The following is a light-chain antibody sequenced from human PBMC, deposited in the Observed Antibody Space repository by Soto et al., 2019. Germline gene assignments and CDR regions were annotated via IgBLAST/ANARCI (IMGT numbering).Light chain of an antibody. CDR1: SGSIASNY. CDR3: QSYDSSITLYV. V-gene: IGLV6-57*01. CDR2: EDN. Sequence: NFMLTQPHSVSESPGKTVTISCTRSSGSIASNYVQWYQQRPGSSPTTVIYEDNQRPSGVPDRFSGSIDSSSNSASLTISGLKTEDEADYYCQSYDSSITLYVFGTGTKLTVL. J-gene: IGLJ1*01.